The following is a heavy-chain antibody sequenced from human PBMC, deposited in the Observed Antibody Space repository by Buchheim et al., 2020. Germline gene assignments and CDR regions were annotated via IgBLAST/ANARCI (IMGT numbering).Heavy chain of an antibody. CDR3: AKDLSNHDYGDYQFDY. J-gene: IGHJ4*02. D-gene: IGHD4-17*01. V-gene: IGHV3-23*01. CDR1: GFTFSSYA. CDR2: ISGSGGST. Sequence: EVQLLESGGGLVQPGGSLRLSCAASGFTFSSYAMSWVRQAPGKGLEWVSAISGSGGSTYYADSVKGRFPISRDNSKNTLYLQMNRLRAEDTAVYYCAKDLSNHDYGDYQFDYWGQGTL.